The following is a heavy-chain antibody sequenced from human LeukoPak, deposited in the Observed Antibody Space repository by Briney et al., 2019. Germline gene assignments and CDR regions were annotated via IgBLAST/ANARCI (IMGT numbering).Heavy chain of an antibody. CDR1: GYTFTSYG. Sequence: GASVKVSCKASGYTFTSYGISWVRQAPGQGLEWMGWMNPNSGNTGYAQKFQGRVTMTRNTSISTAYMELSSLRSEDTAVYYCARGLEYSSSSGGYWGQGTLVTVSS. CDR3: ARGLEYSSSSGGY. CDR2: MNPNSGNT. V-gene: IGHV1-8*02. D-gene: IGHD6-6*01. J-gene: IGHJ4*02.